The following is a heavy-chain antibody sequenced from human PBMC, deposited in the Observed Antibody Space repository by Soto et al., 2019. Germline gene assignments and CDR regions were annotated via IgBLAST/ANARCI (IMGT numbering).Heavy chain of an antibody. V-gene: IGHV1-18*01. CDR2: ISVYSGHT. Sequence: QVQLVQSGAEVKKPGASVQVSCTASGYTFNTFGISWVRQAPGQGLEWMGWISVYSGHTDFAQKLQDRVTLTTDTSTSTAYMELRDLRSDDTAVYYCARELIRYDILTASNFYALDVWGPGTTVTVSS. J-gene: IGHJ6*02. CDR1: GYTFNTFG. D-gene: IGHD3-9*01. CDR3: ARELIRYDILTASNFYALDV.